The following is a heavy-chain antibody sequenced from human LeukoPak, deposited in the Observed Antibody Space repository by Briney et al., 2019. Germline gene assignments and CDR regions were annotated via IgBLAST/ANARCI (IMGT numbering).Heavy chain of an antibody. Sequence: PGGSLRLSCAASGFTFSSYAMGWVRQAPGKGLEWVSAISGSGGSTYYADSVKGRFTISRDNSKNTLYLQMNSLRAEDTAVYYCARVMITFGGVMGFDYWGQGTLVTVSS. V-gene: IGHV3-23*01. CDR1: GFTFSSYA. J-gene: IGHJ4*02. D-gene: IGHD3-16*01. CDR3: ARVMITFGGVMGFDY. CDR2: ISGSGGST.